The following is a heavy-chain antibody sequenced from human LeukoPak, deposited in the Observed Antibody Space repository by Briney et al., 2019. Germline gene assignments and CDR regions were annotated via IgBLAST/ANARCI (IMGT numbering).Heavy chain of an antibody. V-gene: IGHV4-59*01. CDR2: IYYSGSP. J-gene: IGHJ3*01. CDR1: GGSISSYY. D-gene: IGHD1-1*01. CDR3: AGDVMSTALDAFDV. Sequence: DPSETLSLTCTVSGGSISSYYWNWIRQPPGKGLELIGYIYYSGSPTYNPSLKSRVTISVDTSKNQFSLQLSSVTAADTAVYYCAGDVMSTALDAFDVWGRGTMVTVSS.